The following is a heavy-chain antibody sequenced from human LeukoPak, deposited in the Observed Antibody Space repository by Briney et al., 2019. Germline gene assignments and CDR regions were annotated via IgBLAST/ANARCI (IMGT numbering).Heavy chain of an antibody. V-gene: IGHV4-30-4*08. J-gene: IGHJ4*02. D-gene: IGHD4-23*01. CDR3: ARDGYGGNFDY. Sequence: LRLSCAASGFTFSSYAMSWVRQPPGKGLEWIGYIYYSGSTYYNPSLKSRVTISVDTSKNQFSLKLSSVTAADTAVYYCARDGYGGNFDYWGQGTLVTVSS. CDR1: GFTFSSYA. CDR2: IYYSGST.